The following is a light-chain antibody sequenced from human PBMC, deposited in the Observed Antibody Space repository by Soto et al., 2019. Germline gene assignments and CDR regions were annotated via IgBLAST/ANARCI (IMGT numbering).Light chain of an antibody. Sequence: QSALTQPPSASGSPGQSVTISCTGGSSDVGGYNHVSWFQQHPGKAPKLIISEVTKRPSGVPDRFSGSKSDNTASLTVSGLQTDDEADNYCSSYAGSHYVFVTGTKLTVL. CDR1: SSDVGGYNH. V-gene: IGLV2-8*01. CDR3: SSYAGSHYV. J-gene: IGLJ1*01. CDR2: EVT.